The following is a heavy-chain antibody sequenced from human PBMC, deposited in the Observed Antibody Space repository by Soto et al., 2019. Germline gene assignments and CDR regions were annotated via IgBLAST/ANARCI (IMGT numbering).Heavy chain of an antibody. CDR3: ARDRFAAVYYFDY. CDR2: ISPYNGNT. Sequence: GPVKVSCKASGYTFTSYGISWVRQAPGQGLEWMGWISPYNGNTNYAQNLQGRVTMTTDTSTSTAYMELRSLRSDDTAVYYCARDRFAAVYYFDYWGQGALVTVSS. V-gene: IGHV1-18*01. J-gene: IGHJ4*02. D-gene: IGHD3-16*01. CDR1: GYTFTSYG.